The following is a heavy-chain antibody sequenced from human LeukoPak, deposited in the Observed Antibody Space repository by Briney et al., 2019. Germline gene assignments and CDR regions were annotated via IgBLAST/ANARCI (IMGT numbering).Heavy chain of an antibody. V-gene: IGHV3-30*14. CDR2: ISYDGSNK. CDR1: GFTFSSYA. D-gene: IGHD3-10*01. CDR3: AREGRGYYGSGSYLPY. J-gene: IGHJ4*02. Sequence: SGGSLRLSCAASGFTFSSYAMHWVRQAPGKGLEWVAVISYDGSNKYYADSVKGRFTISRDNSKNTLYLQMNSLRAEDTAVYYCAREGRGYYGSGSYLPYWGQGTLVTVSS.